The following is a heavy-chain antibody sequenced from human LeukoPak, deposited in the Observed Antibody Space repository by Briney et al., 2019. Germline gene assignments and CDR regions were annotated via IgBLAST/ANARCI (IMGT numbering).Heavy chain of an antibody. J-gene: IGHJ3*02. CDR3: ARDRWGYSSGWLLLGDAFDI. CDR1: GYTVTSYY. CDR2: LNPSGGSS. Sequence: ASVKVSCKASGYTVTSYYMHWVRQAPGQGLEWMAILNPSGGSSNYAQKFQGRATLTRATSTGTAYMELRSLRSDDTAVYYCARDRWGYSSGWLLLGDAFDIWGQGTMVTVSS. V-gene: IGHV1-46*01. D-gene: IGHD6-19*01.